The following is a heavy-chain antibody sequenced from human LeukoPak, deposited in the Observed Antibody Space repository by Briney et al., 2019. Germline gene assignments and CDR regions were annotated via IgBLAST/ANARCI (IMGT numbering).Heavy chain of an antibody. Sequence: SGGSLRLSCAASGFTFSDYSISWVRQAPGKGLEWVGRIKSKTDDETAEYAAPVKRRFTISRDDSKNTLYLQMNSLKTEDTGVYYCTTDLRWELPPTDYWGQGTLVTVSS. CDR2: IKSKTDDETA. V-gene: IGHV3-15*01. J-gene: IGHJ4*02. D-gene: IGHD1-26*01. CDR1: GFTFSDYS. CDR3: TTDLRWELPPTDY.